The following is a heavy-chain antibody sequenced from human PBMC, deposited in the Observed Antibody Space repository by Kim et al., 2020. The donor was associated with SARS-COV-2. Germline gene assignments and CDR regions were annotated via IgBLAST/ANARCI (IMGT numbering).Heavy chain of an antibody. V-gene: IGHV4-4*02. CDR3: ARTYCSSTSCSAVFDY. J-gene: IGHJ4*01. D-gene: IGHD2-2*01. Sequence: SETLSLTCAVSGGSISSSNWWSWVRQPPGKGLEWIGEIYHSGSNNYNPSPKSRVTISVDKSKNQFSLKLTSVTAADTAAYFCARTYCSSTSCSAVFDYWG. CDR1: GGSISSSNW. CDR2: IYHSGSN.